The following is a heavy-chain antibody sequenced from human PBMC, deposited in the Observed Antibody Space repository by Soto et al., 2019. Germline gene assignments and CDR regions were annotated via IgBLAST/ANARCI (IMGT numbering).Heavy chain of an antibody. CDR2: IWYDGDNK. CDR1: GFTFSSYG. Sequence: GGSLRLSCAASGFTFSSYGMHWVRQAPGKGLEWVAVIWYDGDNKYYADSVKGRFTISRDNSKNTLYLQMNSLRAEDTAVYYCASAYCGGDCSFIDYYGVDVWGQGTTVTVSS. CDR3: ASAYCGGDCSFIDYYGVDV. D-gene: IGHD2-21*02. J-gene: IGHJ6*02. V-gene: IGHV3-33*08.